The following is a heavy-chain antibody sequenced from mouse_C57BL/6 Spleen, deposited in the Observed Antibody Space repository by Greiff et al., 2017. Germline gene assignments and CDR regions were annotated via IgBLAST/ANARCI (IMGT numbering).Heavy chain of an antibody. CDR2: IYPGDGDT. V-gene: IGHV1-80*01. CDR3: ARGSTTYYFDY. J-gene: IGHJ2*01. Sequence: VQLQQSGAELVKPGASVKISCKASGYAFSSYWMNWVKQRPGKGLEWIGQIYPGDGDTNYNGMFKGKATLTADKSSSTAYMQLSSLTSEDSAVYFCARGSTTYYFDYWGQGTTLTVSS. CDR1: GYAFSSYW. D-gene: IGHD1-1*01.